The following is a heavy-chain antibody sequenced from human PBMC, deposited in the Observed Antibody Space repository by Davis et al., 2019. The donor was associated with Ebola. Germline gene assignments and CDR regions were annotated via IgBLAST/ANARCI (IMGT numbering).Heavy chain of an antibody. J-gene: IGHJ4*02. CDR3: AKEMEVTKPYDH. D-gene: IGHD2-21*02. V-gene: IGHV3-23*01. Sequence: PGGSLRLSCAASGFTFKKYGMSWVRQALGKGLEWVAAVSRKGGTYYADSVKGRFTVSRDTSKDTLFLQMDSLRDEDTAVYYCAKEMEVTKPYDHWGQGTLVTVSS. CDR1: GFTFKKYG. CDR2: VSRKGGT.